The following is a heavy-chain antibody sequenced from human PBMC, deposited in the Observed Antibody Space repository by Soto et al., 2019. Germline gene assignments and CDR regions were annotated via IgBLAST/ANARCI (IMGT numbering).Heavy chain of an antibody. D-gene: IGHD3-10*01. J-gene: IGHJ4*02. Sequence: QVQLVESGGGVVQPGRSLRLSCAASGFTFSSAAMHWVRQAPGRGLEWLAFISSDEKQKYSGDSMQGRFIISRDNSNKTLYLQMSSLRPEDTAVYYCARDSSLLYSCGSGSDFWGQGTLVTVSS. CDR3: ARDSSLLYSCGSGSDF. V-gene: IGHV3-30*04. CDR2: ISSDEKQK. CDR1: GFTFSSAA.